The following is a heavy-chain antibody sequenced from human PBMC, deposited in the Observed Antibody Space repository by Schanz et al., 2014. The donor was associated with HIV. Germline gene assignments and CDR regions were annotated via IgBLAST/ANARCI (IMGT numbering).Heavy chain of an antibody. D-gene: IGHD2-2*01. CDR2: ISYDGSNK. CDR3: ARSQKGTSCCSPLDF. J-gene: IGHJ4*02. V-gene: IGHV3-30*03. Sequence: VQLLESGGGMVQRGGSLRLSCAASGFTFSSYAMSWVRQAPGKGLEWVAVISYDGSNKYYADSVKGRFTVSRDNSKNRVFLQMNSLSTEDAAVYHCARSQKGTSCCSPLDFWGQGTPVTV. CDR1: GFTFSSYA.